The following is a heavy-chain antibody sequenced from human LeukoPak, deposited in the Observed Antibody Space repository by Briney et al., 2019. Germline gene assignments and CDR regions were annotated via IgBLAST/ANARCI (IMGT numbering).Heavy chain of an antibody. Sequence: LRLSCAVSGFTFSDYCMSWIRQAPGKGLEWIGYIYYSGSTYYNPSLKSRVTMSVDTSKNQFSLKLSSVTAADTAVYYCARDETYYGSGSWFDPWGQGTLVTVSS. CDR3: ARDETYYGSGSWFDP. D-gene: IGHD3-10*01. CDR2: IYYSGST. J-gene: IGHJ5*02. CDR1: GFTFSDYC. V-gene: IGHV4-30-4*08.